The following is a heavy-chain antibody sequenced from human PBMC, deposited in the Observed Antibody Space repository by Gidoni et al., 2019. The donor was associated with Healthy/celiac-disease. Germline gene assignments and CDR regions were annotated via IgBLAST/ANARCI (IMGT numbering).Heavy chain of an antibody. J-gene: IGHJ4*02. CDR3: ARDIGATPLFDY. D-gene: IGHD1-26*01. V-gene: IGHV3-33*01. CDR2: IWYDGSNK. Sequence: QVQLVESGGGVVQPGRSLRLSCAASGFTFSSYGMHWVRQAPGKGLEWVAVIWYDGSNKYYADSVKGRFTISRDNSKNTLYLQMNSLRAEDTAVYYCARDIGATPLFDYWGQGTLVTVSS. CDR1: GFTFSSYG.